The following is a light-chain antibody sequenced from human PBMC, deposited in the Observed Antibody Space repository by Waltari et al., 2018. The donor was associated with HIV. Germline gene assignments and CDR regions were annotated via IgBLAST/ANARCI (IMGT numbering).Light chain of an antibody. V-gene: IGKV1-39*01. J-gene: IGKJ1*01. CDR2: AAS. Sequence: DIQMTQSPSSLSTSVGDSVTITCRASQNINNYLNWYLQRPGEAPKLLIYAASSLQAGVPARFSGSGSGTDFTLTISTLQPEDFATYFYQQSYSSPPTFGQGTKLEIK. CDR3: QQSYSSPPT. CDR1: QNINNY.